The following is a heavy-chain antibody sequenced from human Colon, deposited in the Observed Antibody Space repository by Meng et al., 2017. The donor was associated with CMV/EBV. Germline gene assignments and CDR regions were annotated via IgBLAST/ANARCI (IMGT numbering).Heavy chain of an antibody. J-gene: IGHJ6*02. D-gene: IGHD2-2*02. CDR2: ISSSSSYI. CDR3: ARVQYCSSTSCYTCDA. Sequence: GESLKISCAASGFTVSSDYMSWVRQAPGKGLEWVSSISSSSSYIYYADSVKGRFTISRDNAKNSLYLQMNSLRAEDTAVYYCARVQYCSSTSCYTCDAWGQGTTVTVSS. V-gene: IGHV3-21*01. CDR1: GFTVSSDY.